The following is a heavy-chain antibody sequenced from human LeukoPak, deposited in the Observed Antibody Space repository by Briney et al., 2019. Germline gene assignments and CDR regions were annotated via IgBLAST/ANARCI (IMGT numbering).Heavy chain of an antibody. J-gene: IGHJ4*02. CDR1: GFMFSDCA. Sequence: GGSLRLSCAASGFMFSDCAMTWVRQAPGKGLEWVSSITPSGGNRYYADSVKGRFTISRDDSKNTVYLHMNSLRAEDTALYYCVRGVSTPDSWGQGTLVTVSS. CDR3: VRGVSTPDS. V-gene: IGHV3-23*01. D-gene: IGHD2-15*01. CDR2: ITPSGGNR.